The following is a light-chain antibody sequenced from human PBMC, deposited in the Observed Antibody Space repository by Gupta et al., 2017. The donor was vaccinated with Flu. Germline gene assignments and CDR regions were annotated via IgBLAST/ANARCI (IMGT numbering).Light chain of an antibody. J-gene: IGLJ3*02. CDR3: SSYAGSNNVV. CDR2: EVN. CDR1: SRDVGGYNY. Sequence: QSALISPPSAAGSLGQSVTISCTGGSRDVGGYNYVSWYLQHPGRDPKLLIYEVNQRPSGVPNRFSGSKSGNTASLTVSGLQAEDEAAYFCSSYAGSNNVVFGGGTNLTVL. V-gene: IGLV2-8*01.